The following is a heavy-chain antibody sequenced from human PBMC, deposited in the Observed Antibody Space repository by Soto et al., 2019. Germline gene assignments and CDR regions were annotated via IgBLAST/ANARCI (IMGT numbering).Heavy chain of an antibody. D-gene: IGHD5-18*01. Sequence: PGGSLRLSCAASGFTFSSYGMHWVRQAPGKGLEWVAVISYDGSNKYYADSVKGRFTISRDNSKNTLYLQMNSLRDQTAMVSNYYYGMDVWGQGTTVTVSS. CDR2: ISYDGSNK. J-gene: IGHJ6*02. CDR1: GFTFSSYG. CDR3: YYGMDV. V-gene: IGHV3-30*03.